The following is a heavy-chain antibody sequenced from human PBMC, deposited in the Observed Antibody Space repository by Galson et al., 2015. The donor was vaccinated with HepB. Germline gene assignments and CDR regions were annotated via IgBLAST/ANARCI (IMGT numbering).Heavy chain of an antibody. CDR3: TTAGYCSSTSCYSGNDY. D-gene: IGHD2-2*02. V-gene: IGHV3-15*07. J-gene: IGHJ4*02. CDR1: GFTFSNAW. Sequence: SLRLSCAAPGFTFSNAWMNWVRQAPGKGLEWVGRIKSKTDGGTTDYAAPVKGRFTISRDDSKNTLYLQMNSLKTEDTAVYYCTTAGYCSSTSCYSGNDYWGQGTLVTVSS. CDR2: IKSKTDGGTT.